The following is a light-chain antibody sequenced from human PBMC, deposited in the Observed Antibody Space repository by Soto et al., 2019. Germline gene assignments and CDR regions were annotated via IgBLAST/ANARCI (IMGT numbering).Light chain of an antibody. V-gene: IGKV1-5*03. J-gene: IGKJ1*01. CDR2: TAS. CDR3: QHYNSYPEA. Sequence: IPTSQSPSTLSGSVGDRETVSSRASQTISSWLAWYQQKPGKAPKLLIYTASTLKSGVPSRFSGSGSGTEFTLTISSLQPDDFATYYCQHYNSYPEAFGQGTKVDIK. CDR1: QTISSW.